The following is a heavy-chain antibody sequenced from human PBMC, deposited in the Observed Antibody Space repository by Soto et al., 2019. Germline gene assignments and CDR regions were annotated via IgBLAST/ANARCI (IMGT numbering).Heavy chain of an antibody. J-gene: IGHJ3*02. D-gene: IGHD2-2*02. CDR1: GFTFSSYE. V-gene: IGHV3-48*03. CDR3: ARVGFGSRSSTSCYTEYSSSWSHDAFDI. CDR2: ISSSGSTI. Sequence: GSLRLSCAASGFTFSSYEMNWVRQAPGKGLEWVSYISSSGSTIYYADSVRGRFTISRDNAKNSLYLQMNSLRAEDTAVYYCARVGFGSRSSTSCYTEYSSSWSHDAFDIWGQGTMVTVSS.